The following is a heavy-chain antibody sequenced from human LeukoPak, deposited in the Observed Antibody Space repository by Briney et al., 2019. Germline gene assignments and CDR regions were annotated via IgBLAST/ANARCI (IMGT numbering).Heavy chain of an antibody. CDR3: ARDLYVAYYYYGMDV. D-gene: IGHD5/OR15-5a*01. CDR2: IYYSGST. Sequence: PSETLSLTCTVSGGSISSGGYYWSWIRQHPGKGLEWIGYIYYSGSTYYNPSLKSRVTISVDTSKNQFSLKLSSVTAADTAVYYCARDLYVAYYYYGMDVWGQGTTVTISS. J-gene: IGHJ6*02. CDR1: GGSISSGGYY. V-gene: IGHV4-31*03.